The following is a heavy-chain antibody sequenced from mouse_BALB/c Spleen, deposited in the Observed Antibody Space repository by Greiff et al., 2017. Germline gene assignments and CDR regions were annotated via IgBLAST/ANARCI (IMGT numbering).Heavy chain of an antibody. J-gene: IGHJ4*01. CDR2: IDPYYGGT. CDR1: GYSFTGYN. CDR3: ARGTLTMITTGHYYAMDY. V-gene: IGHV1-39*01. Sequence: EVQLQQSGPELEKPGASVKISCKASGYSFTGYNMNWVKQSNGKSLEWIGNIDPYYGGTSYNQKFKGKATLTVDKSSSTAYMQLKSLTSEDSAVYYCARGTLTMITTGHYYAMDYWGQGTSVTVSS. D-gene: IGHD2-4*01.